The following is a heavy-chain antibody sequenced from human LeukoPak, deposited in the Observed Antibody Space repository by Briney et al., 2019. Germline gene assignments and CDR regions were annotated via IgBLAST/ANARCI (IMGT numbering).Heavy chain of an antibody. V-gene: IGHV1-2*02. D-gene: IGHD6-13*01. Sequence: GASVTVSCKASGYTFTGYYMHWVRQAPGQGLEWMGWINPNSGGTNYAQKFQGRVTMTRDTSISTAYMELRRLRYDDTAVYYCATAVIVAVFGDAFDIWGQGTLVTVSS. CDR3: ATAVIVAVFGDAFDI. CDR1: GYTFTGYY. CDR2: INPNSGGT. J-gene: IGHJ3*02.